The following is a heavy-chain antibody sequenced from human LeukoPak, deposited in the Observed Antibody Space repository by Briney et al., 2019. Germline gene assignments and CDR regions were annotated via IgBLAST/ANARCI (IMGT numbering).Heavy chain of an antibody. D-gene: IGHD3-3*01. J-gene: IGHJ4*02. Sequence: SETLSLTCTVSGGSISSYYWSWIRQPPGEGLEWFGYIYYRGSTNYNPSLKSRVTISVDTSKNQFSLKLSSVTAADTAVYYCARDRYYDFWSGYYIPGGLDYWGQGTLVTVSS. CDR3: ARDRYYDFWSGYYIPGGLDY. CDR1: GGSISSYY. V-gene: IGHV4-59*01. CDR2: IYYRGST.